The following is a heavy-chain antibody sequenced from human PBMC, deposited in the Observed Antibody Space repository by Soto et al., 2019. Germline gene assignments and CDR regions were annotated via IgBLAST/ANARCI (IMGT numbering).Heavy chain of an antibody. V-gene: IGHV4-31*03. CDR3: ARYKYSSAA. J-gene: IGHJ5*02. CDR1: GVSISSGGYS. Sequence: QVQLQESGPGLVKPSQTLSLTCTVSGVSISSGGYSWTRIRQFPGKGLEWIGYIYHSGSTQYNPSVRSRVTMSVDTSKNQFSLNMTSVTAADTAMYFCARYKYSSAAWGQGTLVIVSS. D-gene: IGHD6-25*01. CDR2: IYHSGST.